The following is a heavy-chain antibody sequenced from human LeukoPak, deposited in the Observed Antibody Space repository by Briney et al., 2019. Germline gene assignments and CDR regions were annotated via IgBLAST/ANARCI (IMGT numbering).Heavy chain of an antibody. Sequence: SVKVSCKASGGTFSSYAISWVRQAPGQGLEWMGGIIPIFGKANYAQKFKGRVTITTDESTSTAYMELSSLRSEDTAVYYCANEGYYYDSSGYLDYWGQGTLVTVSS. J-gene: IGHJ4*02. CDR3: ANEGYYYDSSGYLDY. CDR2: IIPIFGKA. V-gene: IGHV1-69*05. CDR1: GGTFSSYA. D-gene: IGHD3-22*01.